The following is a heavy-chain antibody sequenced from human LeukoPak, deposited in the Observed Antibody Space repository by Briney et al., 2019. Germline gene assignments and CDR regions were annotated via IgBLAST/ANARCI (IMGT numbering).Heavy chain of an antibody. D-gene: IGHD3-22*01. CDR3: ARETKWFSP. Sequence: SETLSLTCTVSGGSISSSSYYWGWIRQPPGKGLEWIGSIYYSGNTYYNPSLKSRVTISVDTSKDQFSLKLSSVTAADTAVYYCARETKWFSPWGKGTTVTVSS. CDR2: IYYSGNT. J-gene: IGHJ6*04. CDR1: GGSISSSSYY. V-gene: IGHV4-39*07.